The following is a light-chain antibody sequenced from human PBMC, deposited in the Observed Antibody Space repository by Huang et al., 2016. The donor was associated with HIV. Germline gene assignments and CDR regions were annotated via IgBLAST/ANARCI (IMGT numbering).Light chain of an antibody. CDR2: GAS. J-gene: IGKJ2*01. CDR1: QSVSSN. CDR3: QQYNNWPPVT. Sequence: EVVMTQSPATLSVSPGERATLSCRASQSVSSNLAWYQQKPGQAPRLLIYGASTRATGIPDRFSGSGSGTEFTLTISSLQSEDFAVYYCQQYNNWPPVTFGQGTKLEIK. V-gene: IGKV3D-15*01.